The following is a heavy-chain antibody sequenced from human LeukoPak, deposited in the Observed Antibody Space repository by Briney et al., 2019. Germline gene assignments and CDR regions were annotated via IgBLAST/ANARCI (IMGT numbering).Heavy chain of an antibody. J-gene: IGHJ5*02. V-gene: IGHV1-8*01. CDR2: MNPNSGNT. CDR3: ARGPARSIAVRGWFDP. Sequence: ASVKVSCKASGYTFTNYDINWVRQATGQGLEWMGWMNPNSGNTGYAQKFQGRVTMTRNTSISTAYMELSSLRSEDTAVHYCARGPARSIAVRGWFDPWGQGTLVTVSS. CDR1: GYTFTNYD. D-gene: IGHD6-6*01.